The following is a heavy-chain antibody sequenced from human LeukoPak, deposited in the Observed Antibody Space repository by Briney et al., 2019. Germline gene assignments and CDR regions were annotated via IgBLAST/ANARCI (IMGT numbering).Heavy chain of an antibody. CDR1: GFTFINAW. CDR2: INHSGST. D-gene: IGHD3-9*01. Sequence: PGGSLRLSCAASGFTFINAWMNWVRQPPGKGLEWIGEINHSGSTNYNPSLKSRVTISVDTSKNQFSLKLNSVTAADTAVYYCARDYDVLTAYPPTQLFDPWGQGTLVTVSS. V-gene: IGHV4-4*02. CDR3: ARDYDVLTAYPPTQLFDP. J-gene: IGHJ5*02.